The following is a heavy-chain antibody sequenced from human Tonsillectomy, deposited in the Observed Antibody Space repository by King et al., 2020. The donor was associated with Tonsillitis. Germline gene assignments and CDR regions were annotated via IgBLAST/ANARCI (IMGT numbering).Heavy chain of an antibody. Sequence: VQLQQSGPGLVQPSQTLSLTCAISGDSVSRNSAAWNWIRQSPSRGLEWLGRTYYRSKWYNDSAVSVKSRITINPETSKNQFSLQLNSVTPEDTAVYYCARQDCTNGVCYKDGAFDIWGQGTMVTVSS. V-gene: IGHV6-1*01. J-gene: IGHJ3*02. CDR2: TYYRSKWYN. CDR3: ARQDCTNGVCYKDGAFDI. D-gene: IGHD2-8*01. CDR1: GDSVSRNSAA.